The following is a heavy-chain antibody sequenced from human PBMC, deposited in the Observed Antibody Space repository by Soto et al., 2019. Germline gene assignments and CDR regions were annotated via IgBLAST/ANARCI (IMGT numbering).Heavy chain of an antibody. CDR2: IYYSGST. Sequence: SETLSLTCTVSGGSISSGGYYWSWIRQHPGKGLEWIGYIYYSGSTYYNPSLKSRVTISVDTSKNQFSLKLSSVTAADTAVYYGAREPYYYDSTIDPWGQGTLVTVSS. CDR1: GGSISSGGYY. V-gene: IGHV4-31*03. CDR3: AREPYYYDSTIDP. J-gene: IGHJ5*02. D-gene: IGHD3-22*01.